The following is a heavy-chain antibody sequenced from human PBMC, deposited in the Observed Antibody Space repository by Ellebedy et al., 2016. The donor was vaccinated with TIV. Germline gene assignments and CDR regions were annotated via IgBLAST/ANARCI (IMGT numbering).Heavy chain of an antibody. D-gene: IGHD3-10*01. Sequence: GESLKISXVASGFTFSSYGMHWVRQAPGKGLEWVAVIWYDGSNKYYADSVKGRFTISRDNSKNTLYLQMNSLRAEDTAVYYCARSDYGSGSPFDYWGQGTLVTVSS. CDR2: IWYDGSNK. CDR3: ARSDYGSGSPFDY. J-gene: IGHJ4*02. V-gene: IGHV3-33*01. CDR1: GFTFSSYG.